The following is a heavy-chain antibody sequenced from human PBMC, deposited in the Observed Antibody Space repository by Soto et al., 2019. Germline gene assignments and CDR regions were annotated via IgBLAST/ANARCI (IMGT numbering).Heavy chain of an antibody. J-gene: IGHJ4*02. CDR1: GFTFTNAW. CDR3: TTTKGRRPPPTNDY. CDR2: IKSKTDGGTI. V-gene: IGHV3-15*01. D-gene: IGHD2-8*01. Sequence: EVQLVESGGGLVKPGGSLRVSCTTSGFTFTNAWMSWVRQAPGKGLEWVGRIKSKTDGGTIDYAAPVKGRCTISREDSKNTLYLQMNAVQAEDTAVYYCTTTKGRRPPPTNDYWGQGTLVTVSS.